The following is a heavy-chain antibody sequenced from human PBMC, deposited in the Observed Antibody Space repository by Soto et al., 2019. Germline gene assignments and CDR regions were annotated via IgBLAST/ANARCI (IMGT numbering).Heavy chain of an antibody. V-gene: IGHV3-21*01. CDR3: ARDHAVAYYYYGMDV. CDR1: GFTFSSYS. CDR2: ISSSSSYI. D-gene: IGHD6-19*01. Sequence: PGGSLRLSCAASGFTFSSYSMNWVRQAPGKGLEWVSSISSSSSYIYYADSVKGRFTISRDNAKNSLYPQMNSLRAEDTAVYYCARDHAVAYYYYGMDVWGQGTTVTVSS. J-gene: IGHJ6*02.